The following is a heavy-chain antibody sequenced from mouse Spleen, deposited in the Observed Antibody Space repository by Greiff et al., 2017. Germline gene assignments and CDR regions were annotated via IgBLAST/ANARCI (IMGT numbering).Heavy chain of an antibody. J-gene: IGHJ1*01. Sequence: EVMLVESGGGLVQPKGSLKLSCAASGFTFNTYAMNWVRQAPGKGLEWVARIRSKSNNYATYYADSVKDRFTISRDDSQSMLYLQMNNLKTEDTAMYYCVRHSLYYGNYYWYFDVWGAGTTVTVSS. CDR2: IRSKSNNYAT. CDR3: VRHSLYYGNYYWYFDV. V-gene: IGHV10-1*02. D-gene: IGHD2-1*01. CDR1: GFTFNTYA.